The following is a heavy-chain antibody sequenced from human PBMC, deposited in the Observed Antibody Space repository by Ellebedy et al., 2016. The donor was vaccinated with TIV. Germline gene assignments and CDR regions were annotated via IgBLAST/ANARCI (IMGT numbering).Heavy chain of an antibody. D-gene: IGHD3-10*01. CDR1: GGSINDNH. CDR2: IFFSGTT. J-gene: IGHJ5*02. V-gene: IGHV4-59*08. Sequence: MPSETLSLTCTVSGGSINDNHWSWIRQPPGKGLQWIGCIFFSGTTNYNPSLKSRVTISVDRSKNQFSLNLASVTAADTAVYYRVRQIYYRGSGESWFDPWGQGTLVTVSS. CDR3: VRQIYYRGSGESWFDP.